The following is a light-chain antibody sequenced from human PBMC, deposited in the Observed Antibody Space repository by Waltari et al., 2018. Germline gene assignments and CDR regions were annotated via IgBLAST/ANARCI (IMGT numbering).Light chain of an antibody. J-gene: IGLJ2*01. Sequence: SSELTQDPAVSVALGQTIRITCQGDTLRTSYASWYQVKPGQAPLLVMYGKDKRPSGIPDRIAGSSSGTTSSLTITGAQAEDEADYYCSSRNGRASQVVFAGGTKVTVL. V-gene: IGLV3-19*01. CDR3: SSRNGRASQVV. CDR1: TLRTSY. CDR2: GKD.